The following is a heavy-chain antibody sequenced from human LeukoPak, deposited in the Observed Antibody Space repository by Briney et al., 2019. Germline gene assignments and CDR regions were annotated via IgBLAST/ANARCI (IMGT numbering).Heavy chain of an antibody. Sequence: GGALRLSCAASGFTFSSYAMSWVRQAPGKGLEWVSAISGSGGSTYYADSVKGRFTISRDNSKNTLYLQMNSLRAEDTAVYYCAKDSPLYSSSYYFDYWGQGTLVTVSS. CDR3: AKDSPLYSSSYYFDY. J-gene: IGHJ4*02. V-gene: IGHV3-23*01. CDR1: GFTFSSYA. D-gene: IGHD6-13*01. CDR2: ISGSGGST.